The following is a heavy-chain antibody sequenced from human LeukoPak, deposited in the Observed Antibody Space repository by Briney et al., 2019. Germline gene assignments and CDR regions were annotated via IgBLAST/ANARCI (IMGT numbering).Heavy chain of an antibody. D-gene: IGHD3-10*01. CDR1: GFTFSSFE. CDR2: ISSTGNTI. Sequence: GGSLRLSCATSGFTFSSFEMNWVRQAPGKGLEWVSYISSTGNTIYYADSVKGRFTISRDNAKSSLYLRMNSLRAEDTAVYYCARDSSGNFIPDYFDYWAREPWSPSPQ. V-gene: IGHV3-48*03. J-gene: IGHJ4*02. CDR3: ARDSSGNFIPDYFDY.